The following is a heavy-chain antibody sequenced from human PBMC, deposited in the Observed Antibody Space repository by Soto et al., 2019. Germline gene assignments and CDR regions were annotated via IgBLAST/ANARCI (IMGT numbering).Heavy chain of an antibody. CDR3: VKVLTAGGLDY. CDR1: GFTFDSYG. D-gene: IGHD6-13*01. J-gene: IGHJ4*02. Sequence: VQLLESGGGLVQPGGSLRLSCAASGFTFDSYGMSWVRQAPGKGLEWVSSISGSGGSTYYADSVKGRFTISRDNSKNTLYLQMNSLSAEDTAVYFCVKVLTAGGLDYWGQGTLVTVSS. CDR2: ISGSGGST. V-gene: IGHV3-23*01.